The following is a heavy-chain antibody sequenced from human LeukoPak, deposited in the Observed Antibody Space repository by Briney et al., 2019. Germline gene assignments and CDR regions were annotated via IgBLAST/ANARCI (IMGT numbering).Heavy chain of an antibody. D-gene: IGHD2-2*02. V-gene: IGHV3-9*01. CDR2: ISWNSGRI. CDR1: GFIFENYA. Sequence: GGSLRLSCAASGFIFENYAKHWVRQAPGKGLEWVSGISWNSGRIGYADSVKGRFTISRDNAKNSLYLQMNSLKTEDTALYYCARDPGSLPAAIGYCYYGMDVWGQGTTVTVSS. CDR3: ARDPGSLPAAIGYCYYGMDV. J-gene: IGHJ6*02.